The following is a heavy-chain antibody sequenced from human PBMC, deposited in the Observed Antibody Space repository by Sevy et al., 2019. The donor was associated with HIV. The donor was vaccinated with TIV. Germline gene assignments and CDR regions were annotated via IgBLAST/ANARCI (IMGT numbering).Heavy chain of an antibody. D-gene: IGHD2-2*02. CDR1: GFTFSSYA. CDR2: ISHNGDGT. CDR3: AKGTLVVPTVIYYYYGMSV. V-gene: IGHV3-23*01. Sequence: GESLKISCAASGFTFSSYAMSWVRQAPGKGLEWVSAISHNGDGTYYADSVKGRFTISRDNSKNTLYLEMNSLRAEDTAVYYCAKGTLVVPTVIYYYYGMSVWGQGTTVTVS. J-gene: IGHJ6*02.